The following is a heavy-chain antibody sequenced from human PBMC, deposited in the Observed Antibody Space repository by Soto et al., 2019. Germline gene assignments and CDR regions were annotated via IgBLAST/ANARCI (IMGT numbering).Heavy chain of an antibody. CDR1: GFTFSSYG. J-gene: IGHJ3*02. CDR2: IWYDGSNK. Sequence: GGSLRLSCAASGFTFSSYGMHWVRQAPGKGLEWVAVIWYDGSNKYYADSVKGRFTISRDNSKNTLYLQMNSLRAEDTAVYYCARVCSGGSCYPHYDAFDIWGQGTTVTVSS. CDR3: ARVCSGGSCYPHYDAFDI. V-gene: IGHV3-33*01. D-gene: IGHD2-15*01.